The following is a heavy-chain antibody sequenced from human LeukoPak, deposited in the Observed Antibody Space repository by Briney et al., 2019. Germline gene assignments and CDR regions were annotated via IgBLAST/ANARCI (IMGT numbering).Heavy chain of an antibody. Sequence: GASVKVSCKASGFTFTSSAVQWVRQARGQRLEWIGWIVVGSGNTNYAQKFQERVTITRDMSTSTAYMELSSLRSEDTAVYYCARLSGGDGYKQANRWFDPWGQGTLVTVSS. CDR2: IVVGSGNT. CDR3: ARLSGGDGYKQANRWFDP. J-gene: IGHJ5*02. CDR1: GFTFTSSA. V-gene: IGHV1-58*01. D-gene: IGHD5-24*01.